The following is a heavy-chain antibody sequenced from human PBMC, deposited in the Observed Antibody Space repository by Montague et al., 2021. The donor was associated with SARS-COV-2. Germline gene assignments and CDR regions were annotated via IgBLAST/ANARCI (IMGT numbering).Heavy chain of an antibody. Sequence: SLRLSCAASGFTFSTYGMTWVRQAPGKGLEWVSSISASAMRTHYPDSVKGRFTISRDNSKNTLYLRMSSLRAEDTAVYFCLNYHGSGSYGDFWGQGTLVTVSP. D-gene: IGHD3-10*01. J-gene: IGHJ4*02. V-gene: IGHV3-23*01. CDR1: GFTFSTYG. CDR2: ISASAMRT. CDR3: LNYHGSGSYGDF.